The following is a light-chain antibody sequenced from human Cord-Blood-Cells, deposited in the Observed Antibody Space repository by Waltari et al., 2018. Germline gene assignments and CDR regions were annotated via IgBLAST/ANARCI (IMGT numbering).Light chain of an antibody. J-gene: IGLJ2*01. Sequence: SYELTQPPSVSVSPGPTASITCSGDHLGDKYACWYQQKPGQSPVLVIYQDSKRPSGIPERFSGSNSGNTATLTISGTQAMDEADYYGQAWDSSTVVFGGGTKLTVL. CDR3: QAWDSSTVV. CDR2: QDS. V-gene: IGLV3-1*01. CDR1: HLGDKY.